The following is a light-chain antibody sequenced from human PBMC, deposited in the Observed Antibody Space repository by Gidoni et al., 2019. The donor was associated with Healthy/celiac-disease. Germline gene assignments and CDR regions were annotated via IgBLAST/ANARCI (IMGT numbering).Light chain of an antibody. CDR1: QSVSRY. CDR3: QQRSNWPRIT. J-gene: IGKJ5*01. Sequence: EIVLTQSPATLSLSPGERATLSCRASQSVSRYLAWYQQKPGQAPRLLIYDASNRATGIPARFSGSGSGTDFTLTISSLEPEDFAAYYCQQRSNWPRITFXQXTRLEIK. V-gene: IGKV3-11*01. CDR2: DAS.